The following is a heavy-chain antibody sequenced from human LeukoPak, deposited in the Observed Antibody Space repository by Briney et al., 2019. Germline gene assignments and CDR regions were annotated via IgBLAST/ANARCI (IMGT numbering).Heavy chain of an antibody. CDR1: GGTFITYT. D-gene: IGHD1-1*01. Sequence: SVKVSCKASGGTFITYTINWVRQAPGQGLEWMGGIIPIFGTANYAQKFQGRITITMDDSTSTAYMELSSLRSEDTAVYYCATYMLRDNWNVHTFDSWGQGTLVTVSS. CDR3: ATYMLRDNWNVHTFDS. J-gene: IGHJ4*02. V-gene: IGHV1-69*05. CDR2: IIPIFGTA.